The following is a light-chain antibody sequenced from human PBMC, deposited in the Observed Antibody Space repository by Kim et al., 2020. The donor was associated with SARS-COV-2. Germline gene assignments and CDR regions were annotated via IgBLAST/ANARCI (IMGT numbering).Light chain of an antibody. CDR1: NSDIGDNRY. CDR2: DVT. V-gene: IGLV2-14*01. Sequence: QSALTQPASVSGSPGQSITISCTGTNSDIGDNRYVSWYQQRPGKVPKLIIYDVTGRPAGISNRFSGSKSDNTASLTISGLQAEDEGDYYCSAKRTNRAVIFGGGTKVTVL. J-gene: IGLJ2*01. CDR3: SAKRTNRAVI.